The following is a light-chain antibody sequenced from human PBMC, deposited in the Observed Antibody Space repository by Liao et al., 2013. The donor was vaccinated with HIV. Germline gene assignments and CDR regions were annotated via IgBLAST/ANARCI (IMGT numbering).Light chain of an antibody. CDR3: QVRESSSDLLYV. Sequence: SYVLTQPPSVSVAPGKTASITCGGNNIGNKSVHWYQQKPGQAPVMVIYYDSDRPSGIPERFSGSNSGNTATLTISRVEAGDEADYYCQVRESSSDLLYVFGTGTKVTVL. CDR1: NIGNKS. V-gene: IGLV3-21*01. J-gene: IGLJ1*01. CDR2: YDS.